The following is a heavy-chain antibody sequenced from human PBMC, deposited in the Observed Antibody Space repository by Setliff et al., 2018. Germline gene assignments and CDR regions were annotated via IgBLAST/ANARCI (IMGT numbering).Heavy chain of an antibody. Sequence: TSETLSLTCAVYGGSFTDHFWSWIRQPPGKGLDWIGEINHSGSTYYNPSLKSRVTISVDTSKNQFSLKLSSVTAADTAVYYCARTPVVVTLRNAFDIWGQGTMVTVSS. CDR3: ARTPVVVTLRNAFDI. CDR2: INHSGST. D-gene: IGHD2-21*02. CDR1: GGSFTDHF. V-gene: IGHV4-34*01. J-gene: IGHJ3*02.